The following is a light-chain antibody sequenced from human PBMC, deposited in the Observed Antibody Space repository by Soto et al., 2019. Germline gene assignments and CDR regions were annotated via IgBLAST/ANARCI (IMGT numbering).Light chain of an antibody. CDR2: GAS. CDR1: QSVSSN. J-gene: IGKJ4*01. Sequence: EIVMTQSPATLSVSPGERPTLSCRASQSVSSNLAWYQQKPGQAPRVLMYGASTRATGIPARFSGSGSGTEFTLTISSLQSEDFAVYYCQQHNSCPLTFGGGTKVEIK. V-gene: IGKV3-15*01. CDR3: QQHNSCPLT.